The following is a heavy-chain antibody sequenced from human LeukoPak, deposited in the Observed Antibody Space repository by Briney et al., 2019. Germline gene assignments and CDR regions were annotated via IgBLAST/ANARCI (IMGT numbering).Heavy chain of an antibody. Sequence: SETLSLTCAVSGGSFSGHYWNWIRQPPGKGLEWIGEINHGGSTNYNPSLKSRVTISVDTSQNQFSLRLSSVTAADTAVYYCARQRAAMSIYYYYYYHMDVWGKGTTVTISS. V-gene: IGHV4-34*01. CDR2: INHGGST. D-gene: IGHD2-2*01. J-gene: IGHJ6*03. CDR1: GGSFSGHY. CDR3: ARQRAAMSIYYYYYYHMDV.